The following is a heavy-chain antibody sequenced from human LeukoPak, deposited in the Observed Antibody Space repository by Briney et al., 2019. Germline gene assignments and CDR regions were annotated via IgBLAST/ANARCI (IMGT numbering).Heavy chain of an antibody. J-gene: IGHJ4*02. CDR2: ISSGSPTI. V-gene: IGHV3-48*02. Sequence: PGGSLRLSCVASGLTFSGNSMNWVRRAPGKGLEWISYISSGSPTIYYADSVKGRFTISRDNAKNSLYLQMNSLRDEDTAVYYCAGTRGYFDFWGQGTLVTVSS. CDR1: GLTFSGNS. CDR3: AGTRGYFDF.